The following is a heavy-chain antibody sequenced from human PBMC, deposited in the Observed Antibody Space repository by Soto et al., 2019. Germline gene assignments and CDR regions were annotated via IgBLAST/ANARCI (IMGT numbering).Heavy chain of an antibody. CDR2: INPNSGGT. CDR3: ARGWPHSSSPNFDY. V-gene: IGHV1-2*02. D-gene: IGHD6-6*01. Sequence: ASVKVSCKASGYTFTGYYMHWVRQAPGQGLEWMGWINPNSGGTNYAQKFQGRVTMTRDTSISTAYMELSRLRSDDTAVYYCARGWPHSSSPNFDYWGQGTLVTVSS. J-gene: IGHJ4*02. CDR1: GYTFTGYY.